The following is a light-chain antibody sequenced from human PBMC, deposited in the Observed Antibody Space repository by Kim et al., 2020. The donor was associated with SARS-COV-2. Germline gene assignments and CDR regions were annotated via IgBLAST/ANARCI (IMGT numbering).Light chain of an antibody. J-gene: IGKJ1*01. CDR3: QQYNSYPWT. CDR2: RAS. Sequence: DVQMTQSHSTLSASVGDSVTITCRASQTIKTWLAWYQQKPGKAPSLLVYRASTLESGVPSRFSGSGSGTEFTLTISSLQPDDFATYYCQQYNSYPWTFGQGTKVDIK. CDR1: QTIKTW. V-gene: IGKV1-5*03.